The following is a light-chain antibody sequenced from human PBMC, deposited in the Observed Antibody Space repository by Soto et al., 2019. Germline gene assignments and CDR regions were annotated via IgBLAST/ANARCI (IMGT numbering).Light chain of an antibody. Sequence: IQMTQSPSSLSASVGDRVTITCRASQGISNYLAWYQQKPGKVPKLLIYAASTLQSGVPSRFSGSGSGTDFTPTISSLQPEDVATYYCQKYNSAPQTFGQGTKVEIK. V-gene: IGKV1-27*01. CDR3: QKYNSAPQT. J-gene: IGKJ1*01. CDR1: QGISNY. CDR2: AAS.